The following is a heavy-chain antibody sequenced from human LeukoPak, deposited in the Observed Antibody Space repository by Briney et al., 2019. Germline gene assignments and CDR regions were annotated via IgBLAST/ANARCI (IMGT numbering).Heavy chain of an antibody. D-gene: IGHD5-24*01. V-gene: IGHV4-34*01. CDR3: ARGSRDGYIFDY. J-gene: IGHJ4*02. CDR1: GGSFSGYY. CDR2: INHSGST. Sequence: SETLSLTCAVYGGSFSGYYWSWIRQPPGKGLEWIGEINHSGSTNYNPSLKSRVTISVDTSKNQFSLKLSSVTAADTAVYYCARGSRDGYIFDYWGQGTLVTVSS.